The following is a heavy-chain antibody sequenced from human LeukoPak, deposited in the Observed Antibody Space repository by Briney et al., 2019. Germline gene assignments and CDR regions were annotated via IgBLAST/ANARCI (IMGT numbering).Heavy chain of an antibody. CDR1: DGSIFSRGSY. CDR3: ARRSAGSGWYGGRLDY. D-gene: IGHD6-19*01. Sequence: SETLSLTCTVSDGSIFSRGSYWGWIRQTPGMGLGWIGHIYYSGSTYYNASLKSRVTISVDTSKNQFSLKLSSVTAADTAVYYCARRSAGSGWYGGRLDYWGQGTLVTVSS. V-gene: IGHV4-39*07. CDR2: IYYSGST. J-gene: IGHJ4*02.